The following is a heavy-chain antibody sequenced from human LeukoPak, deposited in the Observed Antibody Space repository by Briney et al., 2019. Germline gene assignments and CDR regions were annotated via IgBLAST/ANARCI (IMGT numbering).Heavy chain of an antibody. Sequence: GGSLRLSCAASGFTFSSYAMSWVRQARGKGVEWVSAISGSGGSTYYADSEKGRFTISRDNSKNTLYPQMNCLRPEDTAVYYCAKERRHGSVKYAPLYYFVYWGQGPLVTVSS. V-gene: IGHV3-23*01. CDR2: ISGSGGST. D-gene: IGHD3-10*01. CDR3: AKERRHGSVKYAPLYYFVY. CDR1: GFTFSSYA. J-gene: IGHJ4*02.